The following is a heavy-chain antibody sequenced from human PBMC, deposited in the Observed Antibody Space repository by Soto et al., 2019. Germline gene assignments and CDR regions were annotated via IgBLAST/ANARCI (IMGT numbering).Heavy chain of an antibody. CDR3: ARVKGWRILSTMDV. D-gene: IGHD6-19*01. Sequence: SVKVSCKAPGVTFSSYAICWVRQSPGQGLEWMGGIIPIFGTANYAQKFQGRVTITADESTSTAYMELSSLRSEDTAVYYCARVKGWRILSTMDVWGQGTTVTVSS. V-gene: IGHV1-69*13. CDR2: IIPIFGTA. CDR1: GVTFSSYA. J-gene: IGHJ6*02.